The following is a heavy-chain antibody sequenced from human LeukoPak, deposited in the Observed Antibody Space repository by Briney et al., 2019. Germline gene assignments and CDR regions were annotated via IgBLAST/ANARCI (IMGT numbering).Heavy chain of an antibody. CDR2: IYTSGST. Sequence: PSETLSLTCTVSGGSISSYYWSWIRQPAGKGLEWIGRIYTSGSTNYNPSLKSRVTMSVDTSNTQFSLKLSSVTAADTAVYYCARANYDFWSGFVNWFDPWGQGTLVTVSS. J-gene: IGHJ5*02. CDR3: ARANYDFWSGFVNWFDP. D-gene: IGHD3-3*01. V-gene: IGHV4-4*07. CDR1: GGSISSYY.